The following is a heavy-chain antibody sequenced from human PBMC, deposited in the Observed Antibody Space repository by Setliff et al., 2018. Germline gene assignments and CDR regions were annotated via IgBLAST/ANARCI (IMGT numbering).Heavy chain of an antibody. CDR2: LYYNGGT. D-gene: IGHD3-3*01. CDR3: GRDVFDFRTGRGGP. V-gene: IGHV4-59*12. CDR1: GASIREYY. J-gene: IGHJ5*02. Sequence: SETLSLTCIVSGASIREYYWSWARQPPGKGLEWIGNLYYNGGTSHNPSFEDRFIISRDNAKNSLSLQMDGLRAEDTSVYYCGRDVFDFRTGRGGPWGQGTRVTVSS.